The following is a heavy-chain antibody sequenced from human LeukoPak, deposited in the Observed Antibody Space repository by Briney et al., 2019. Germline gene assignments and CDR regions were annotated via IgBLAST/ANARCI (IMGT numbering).Heavy chain of an antibody. CDR1: GYTFSSYG. CDR2: ISAYSGDT. CDR3: ARGRNFDY. Sequence: ASVKVSCKASGYTFSSYGISWVRQAPGQGLEWMGWISAYSGDTNYAQKFQGRVIMTTDTSTSPAYMELRSLRSDDTAVYYCARGRNFDYWGQGNLVTVSS. V-gene: IGHV1-18*04. J-gene: IGHJ4*02.